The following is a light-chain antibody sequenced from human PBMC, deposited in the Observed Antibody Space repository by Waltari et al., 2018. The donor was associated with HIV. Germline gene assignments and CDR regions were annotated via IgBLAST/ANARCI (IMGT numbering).Light chain of an antibody. V-gene: IGLV3-25*03. CDR1: ALPKQY. J-gene: IGLJ3*02. CDR2: KDS. CDR3: QSADSSGTSWV. Sequence: SYELTQPPSVSVSPGQTARITCSGDALPKQYAYWYQQKPGQAPVLVIYKDSERPSGIPERFSDASSGTTVTLTISGVQAEDEADYYCQSADSSGTSWVFGGGTKLTVL.